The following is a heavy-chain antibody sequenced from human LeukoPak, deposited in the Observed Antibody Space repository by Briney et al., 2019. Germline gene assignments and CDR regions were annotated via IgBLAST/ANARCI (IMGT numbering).Heavy chain of an antibody. V-gene: IGHV1-18*01. CDR1: GYTFTSYG. CDR2: ISAYNGNT. D-gene: IGHD5-12*01. Sequence: ASVKVSCKASGYTFTSYGISWVRQAPGQGLEWMGWISAYNGNTNYAQKLQGRVTMTTDTSTSTAYMELRSLRSDDTAVYYCARSEGGYSGYGIYEHYYYYGMDVWGQGTTVTVSS. CDR3: ARSEGGYSGYGIYEHYYYYGMDV. J-gene: IGHJ6*02.